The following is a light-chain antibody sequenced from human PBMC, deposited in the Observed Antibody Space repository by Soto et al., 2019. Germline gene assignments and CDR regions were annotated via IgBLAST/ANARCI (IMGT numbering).Light chain of an antibody. CDR2: DVS. CDR3: SSYTSSSLVV. J-gene: IGLJ2*01. Sequence: QSVLTQPASVSGSPGQSITISCTGTSSDVGGYNYVSWYQQHPGKAPKLMIYDVSNRPSGVSNRFSGSKSGNTASLTISGLKAEDEADYYCSSYTSSSLVVFGRGTKLTVL. V-gene: IGLV2-14*01. CDR1: SSDVGGYNY.